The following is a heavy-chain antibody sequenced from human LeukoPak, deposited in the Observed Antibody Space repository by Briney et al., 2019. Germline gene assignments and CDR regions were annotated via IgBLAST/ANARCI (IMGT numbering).Heavy chain of an antibody. Sequence: PGGSLRLSCAASAFTFSSYGMHWVRQAPGKGLEWVALILYDGSSKYYADSVKGRFTISRDNSKNSLYLQMNSLRAEDTAVYYCAELGITMIGGVWGKGTTVTISS. CDR3: AELGITMIGGV. CDR2: ILYDGSSK. V-gene: IGHV3-30*12. D-gene: IGHD3-10*02. J-gene: IGHJ6*04. CDR1: AFTFSSYG.